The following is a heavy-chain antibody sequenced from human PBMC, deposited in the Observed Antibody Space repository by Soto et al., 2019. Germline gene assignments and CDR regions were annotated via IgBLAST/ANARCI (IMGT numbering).Heavy chain of an antibody. D-gene: IGHD3-22*01. J-gene: IGHJ3*02. V-gene: IGHV3-53*01. Sequence: VGSLRLSCAASGFTVSSNYMSWVRQAPGKGLEWVSVIYSGGSTYYADSVKGRFTISRDNSKNTLYLQMNSLRAEDTAVYYCAREDSSGLFDIWGQGTMVTVSS. CDR1: GFTVSSNY. CDR3: AREDSSGLFDI. CDR2: IYSGGST.